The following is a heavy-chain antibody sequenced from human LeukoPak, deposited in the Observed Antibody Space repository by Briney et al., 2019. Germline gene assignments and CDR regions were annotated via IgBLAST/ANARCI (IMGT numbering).Heavy chain of an antibody. CDR3: ATDLPRYYDSTSMLSSY. J-gene: IGHJ4*02. V-gene: IGHV1-2*02. Sequence: ASVKVSCKASGYTFSGYYMHWVRQAPGQGLEWMGWINPKSGGTNEAQKFHDRVTMTRDTSIRTAYMELSSLRSEDTAVYYCATDLPRYYDSTSMLSSYWGQGTLVTVSS. CDR1: GYTFSGYY. CDR2: INPKSGGT. D-gene: IGHD3-22*01.